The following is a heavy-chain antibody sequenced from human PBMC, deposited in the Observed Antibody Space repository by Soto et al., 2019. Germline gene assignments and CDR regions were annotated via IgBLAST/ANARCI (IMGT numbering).Heavy chain of an antibody. Sequence: QVQLVESGGGVVQPGRSLRLSCAASGFTFSSYAMQWVRQAPGKGLEWVSLISYDGSKNYYADSVQGRFTISRDDSKNTLYLQMNSLRADDTAVYYCARIVRPVAYCDSNSCSENNWFDSWGQGTLVTVSS. J-gene: IGHJ5*01. CDR1: GFTFSSYA. D-gene: IGHD2-2*01. CDR3: ARIVRPVAYCDSNSCSENNWFDS. CDR2: ISYDGSKN. V-gene: IGHV3-30-3*01.